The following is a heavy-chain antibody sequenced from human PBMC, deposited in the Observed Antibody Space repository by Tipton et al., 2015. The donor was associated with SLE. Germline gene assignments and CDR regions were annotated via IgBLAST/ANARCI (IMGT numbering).Heavy chain of an antibody. CDR3: AGDQAGGNSWFDP. CDR1: GDSINGGGYY. Sequence: TLSLTFTVSGDSINGGGYYRSWIRQYPGQGLEWIGYINNRGYTYYKPSLKSRAIISVDTSKNKFSLKLSRVTAADTAVYYCAGDQAGGNSWFDPWGQGVPVAVSS. J-gene: IGHJ5*02. V-gene: IGHV4-31*03. D-gene: IGHD2-15*01. CDR2: INNRGYT.